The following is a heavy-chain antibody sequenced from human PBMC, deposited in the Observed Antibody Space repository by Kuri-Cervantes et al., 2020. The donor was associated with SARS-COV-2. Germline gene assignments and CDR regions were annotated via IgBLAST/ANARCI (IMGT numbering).Heavy chain of an antibody. V-gene: IGHV4-59*11. CDR2: VSYNGRT. D-gene: IGHD1-26*01. CDR1: GASISSQY. CDR3: ARGVSGAYRSYKYYIDV. J-gene: IGHJ6*03. Sequence: SQTLSLTCAVSGASISSQYWSWIRQSPGKGLEWIGYVSYNGRTNYNPSLRSRVTISADTSKNQFSLKLGSVTAADTAVYYCARGVSGAYRSYKYYIDVWGNGTTVTVSS.